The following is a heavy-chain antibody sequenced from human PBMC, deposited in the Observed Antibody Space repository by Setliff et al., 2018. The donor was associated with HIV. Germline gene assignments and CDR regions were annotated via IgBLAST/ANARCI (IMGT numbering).Heavy chain of an antibody. J-gene: IGHJ5*02. Sequence: KTSETLSLTCTVSGGSISSSNYCWGWIRQPPGKGLEWIGSIYYSGTAYYNPSLKSRLIISVDTSKNQFSLNLSSMSAADTAVYFCSRLTRSSSNSYKGRFDPWGQGTLVTVSS. CDR3: SRLTRSSSNSYKGRFDP. CDR1: GGSISSSNYC. V-gene: IGHV4-39*01. CDR2: IYYSGTA. D-gene: IGHD2-15*01.